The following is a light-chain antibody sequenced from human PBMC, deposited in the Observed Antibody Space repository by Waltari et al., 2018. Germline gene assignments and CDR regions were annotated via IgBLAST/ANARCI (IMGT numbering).Light chain of an antibody. Sequence: SSELTQPPSVSVSPGQTASITCSGDKLGAKYACRYQQKPGQSPVLVIYQDGKRPSGIPERFSGSNSGNTATLTISGTQAMDEADYYCQAWDSSTVVFGGGTKLTVL. CDR2: QDG. CDR3: QAWDSSTVV. J-gene: IGLJ2*01. CDR1: KLGAKY. V-gene: IGLV3-1*01.